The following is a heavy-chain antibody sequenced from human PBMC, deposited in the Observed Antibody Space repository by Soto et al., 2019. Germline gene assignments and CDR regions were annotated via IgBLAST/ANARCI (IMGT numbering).Heavy chain of an antibody. D-gene: IGHD3-16*01. J-gene: IGHJ6*02. CDR1: GGSVSSGSYH. V-gene: IGHV4-61*01. Sequence: SETLSLTCTVSGGSVSSGSYHWTWIRQPPGKGLEWIGYIYYSGSTNYNPSLKSRVTISVDTSKNQYSLKLSSVTAADTAVYYCARDNMRARDGMDVWGQGTTVTVSS. CDR2: IYYSGST. CDR3: ARDNMRARDGMDV.